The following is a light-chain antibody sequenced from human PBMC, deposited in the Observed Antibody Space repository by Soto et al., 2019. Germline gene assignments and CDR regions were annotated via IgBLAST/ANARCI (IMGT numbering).Light chain of an antibody. J-gene: IGLJ3*02. CDR2: EVS. Sequence: QSVLTQPASVSGSPGQSITISCTGTSSDVGGYNYVSWYQQHPGKAPKLMIYEVSNRPSGVSNRFSGSKSGNTASLTISGLQAEDEADYYCFSYAGSSIWVFGGGTKLTVL. CDR1: SSDVGGYNY. V-gene: IGLV2-14*01. CDR3: FSYAGSSIWV.